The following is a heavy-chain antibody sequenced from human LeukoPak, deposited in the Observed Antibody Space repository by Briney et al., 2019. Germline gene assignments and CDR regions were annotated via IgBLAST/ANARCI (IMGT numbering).Heavy chain of an antibody. D-gene: IGHD5-24*01. CDR1: GGSFSGYY. J-gene: IGHJ4*02. CDR3: ARGDGYFDY. CDR2: INHSGST. Sequence: SETLSLTCAVYGGSFSGYYWSWIRQPPGKGLEWIGEINHSGSTNYNPSLKSRVTISVDTSKNQFSLKLSSVTAADTAVYYCARGDGYFDYWGQGTLVTVPS. V-gene: IGHV4-34*01.